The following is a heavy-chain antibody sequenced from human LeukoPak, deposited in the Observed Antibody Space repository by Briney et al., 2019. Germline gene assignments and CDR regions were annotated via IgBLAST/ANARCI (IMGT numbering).Heavy chain of an antibody. CDR2: IIPILATA. J-gene: IGHJ4*02. D-gene: IGHD2-21*02. Sequence: SVKVSCKASGYTFTGYYMHWVRQAPGQGLEWMGGIIPILATANYSQKFQGRVTITADESTSTAYMEPSSLRSEDTAVYYCATSPTSDSPGYWGQGTLITVSS. V-gene: IGHV1-69*13. CDR1: GYTFTGYY. CDR3: ATSPTSDSPGY.